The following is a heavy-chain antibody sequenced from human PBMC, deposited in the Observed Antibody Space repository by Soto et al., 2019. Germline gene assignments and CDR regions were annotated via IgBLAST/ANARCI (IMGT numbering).Heavy chain of an antibody. CDR3: ARVPSP. J-gene: IGHJ5*02. CDR2: IYHSGSS. V-gene: IGHV4-30-2*01. Sequence: SETLSLTCTVSGGSISSGGYSWSWIRQPPGKGLEWIGYIYHSGSSYYNSSLKSRVTISVDRSKNQFSLKLSSVTAADTAVYYCARVPSPWGQGTLVTVSS. CDR1: GGSISSGGYS.